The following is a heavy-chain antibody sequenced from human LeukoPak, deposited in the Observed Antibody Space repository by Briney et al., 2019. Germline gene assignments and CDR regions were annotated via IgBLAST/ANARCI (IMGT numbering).Heavy chain of an antibody. CDR1: GGSISSYY. J-gene: IGHJ4*02. D-gene: IGHD6-19*01. CDR3: ASTGTAVVGGIDY. CDR2: IYYSGST. V-gene: IGHV4-59*01. Sequence: PSETLSLTCTVSGGSISSYYWSWIRQPPGKGLEWIGYIYYSGSTNYNPSLKSRVTISVDTSKNQFSLRLSSVTAADTAVYYCASTGTAVVGGIDYWGQGTLVTVSS.